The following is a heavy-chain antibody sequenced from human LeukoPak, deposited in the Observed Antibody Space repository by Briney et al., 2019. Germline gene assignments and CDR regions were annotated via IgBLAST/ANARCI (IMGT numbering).Heavy chain of an antibody. J-gene: IGHJ4*02. D-gene: IGHD1-1*01. V-gene: IGHV3-30*02. CDR3: AKEHLRNGDYFDY. CDR2: IRYDGSNK. CDR1: GFTFSSYT. Sequence: GGSLRLSCAASGFTFSSYTIHWVRQAPGKGLEWVAFIRYDGSNKYYADSVKGRFTISRDNSKNTLYLQMNSLRAEDTAVYYCAKEHLRNGDYFDYWGQGTLVTVSS.